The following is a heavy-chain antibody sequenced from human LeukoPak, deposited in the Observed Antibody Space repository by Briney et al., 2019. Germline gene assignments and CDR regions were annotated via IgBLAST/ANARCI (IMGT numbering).Heavy chain of an antibody. CDR2: TYYSGST. V-gene: IGHV4-39*01. CDR1: GGSISSSSYY. D-gene: IGHD6-6*01. Sequence: SETLSLTCTVSGGSISSSSYYWGWIRQPPGKGLEWIGSTYYSGSTYYNPSLKSRVTISVDTSKNQFSLKLSPVTAADTAVYYCASHRISTLEYSSSVAPFDYWGQGTLVTVSS. CDR3: ASHRISTLEYSSSVAPFDY. J-gene: IGHJ4*02.